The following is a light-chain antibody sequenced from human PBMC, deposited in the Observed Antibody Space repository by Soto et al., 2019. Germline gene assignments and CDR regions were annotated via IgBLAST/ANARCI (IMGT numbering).Light chain of an antibody. CDR1: SSDVGSYNL. V-gene: IGLV2-23*02. CDR2: EVT. Sequence: QSALTQPASVSGSPGQSITISCTGTSSDVGSYNLVSWYQQHPGKAPKLMIYEVTNRPSGVSNRFSGSKSGNTASLTISGLQAEDEADYYCCSYAGSSTFVVFCGGTKVTVL. CDR3: CSYAGSSTFVV. J-gene: IGLJ2*01.